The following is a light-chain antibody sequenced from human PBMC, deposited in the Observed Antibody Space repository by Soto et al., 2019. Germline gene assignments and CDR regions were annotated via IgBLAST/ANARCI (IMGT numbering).Light chain of an antibody. Sequence: QAVVTQPPSASGSPGQSVTISCTGAGTDVGQYNYVSWYQQHPGKAPKLLIHHVSRRPSGVPARFSGSKSGNTASLTVSGLQTEDEADYYCSSYGGFNNVLFGGGTQLTVL. CDR1: GTDVGQYNY. J-gene: IGLJ2*01. V-gene: IGLV2-8*01. CDR2: HVS. CDR3: SSYGGFNNVL.